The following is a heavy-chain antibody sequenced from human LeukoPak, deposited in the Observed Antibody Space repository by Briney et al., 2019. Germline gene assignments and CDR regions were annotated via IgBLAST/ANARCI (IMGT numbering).Heavy chain of an antibody. Sequence: PSETLSLTCTVSGGSISSYYWSWIRQPPGKGLEWIGSIYSRGNTYYNPSLKSRVIILIDTAKNHFSLNLSSVTAADTAVYYCARSDGYGLVGIWGQGTMVTVSS. CDR2: IYSRGNT. J-gene: IGHJ3*02. CDR1: GGSISSYY. V-gene: IGHV4-59*12. D-gene: IGHD3-10*01. CDR3: ARSDGYGLVGI.